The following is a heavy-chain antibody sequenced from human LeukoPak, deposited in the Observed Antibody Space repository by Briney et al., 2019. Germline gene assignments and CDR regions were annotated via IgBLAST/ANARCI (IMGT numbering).Heavy chain of an antibody. Sequence: GGPLRLSCAASGFTFSSYSMNWVRQAPGKGLEWVSSISSGSSYIYYGHSVKGRFTISRDNAKNSVYLEMNSPRAEDTAVYYCARDTAGWMTFGGVIVYDYWGQGTMVTVSS. J-gene: IGHJ4*02. V-gene: IGHV3-21*01. D-gene: IGHD3-16*02. CDR3: ARDTAGWMTFGGVIVYDY. CDR1: GFTFSSYS. CDR2: ISSGSSYI.